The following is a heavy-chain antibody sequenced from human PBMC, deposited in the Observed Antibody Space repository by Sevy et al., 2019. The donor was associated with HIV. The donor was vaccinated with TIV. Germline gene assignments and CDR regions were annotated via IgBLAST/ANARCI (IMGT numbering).Heavy chain of an antibody. CDR1: GFTFSSYA. V-gene: IGHV3-23*01. Sequence: GGSLRLSCAASGFTFSSYAMSWVRQAPGKGLEWVSAISGSGGSTYYADSVKGRFTISRDNSKNKLYLQMNSLRAEDTAVYYCAKPTYYYGSGSTIFDYWGQGTLVTVSS. J-gene: IGHJ4*02. CDR3: AKPTYYYGSGSTIFDY. CDR2: ISGSGGST. D-gene: IGHD3-10*01.